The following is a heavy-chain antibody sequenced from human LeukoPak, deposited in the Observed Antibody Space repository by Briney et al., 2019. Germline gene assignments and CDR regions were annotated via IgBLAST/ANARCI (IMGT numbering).Heavy chain of an antibody. CDR1: GGSFSGYY. J-gene: IGHJ4*02. CDR3: ARAVVAAAGRGVGY. V-gene: IGHV4-34*01. D-gene: IGHD6-13*01. Sequence: SETLSLTCAVYGGSFSGYYWSWIRQPPGKGLEWIGEINHSGSTNYNPSLKSRVTISVDTSKHQFSLKLSSVTAADTAVYYCARAVVAAAGRGVGYWGQGTLVTVSS. CDR2: INHSGST.